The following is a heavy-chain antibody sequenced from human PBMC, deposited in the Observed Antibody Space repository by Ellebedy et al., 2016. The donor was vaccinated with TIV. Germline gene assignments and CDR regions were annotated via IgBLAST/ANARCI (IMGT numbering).Heavy chain of an antibody. Sequence: PGGSLRLSCAASAFTFSYYWMGWVRQAPGKGLQWVASISQDGSAKYYVDSVKGRFTISRDNAKNSLYLEMNSLRAEDTAVYYCVREGGWVADYWGQGTLVTVSS. CDR2: ISQDGSAK. D-gene: IGHD1-26*01. V-gene: IGHV3-7*01. CDR3: VREGGWVADY. CDR1: AFTFSYYW. J-gene: IGHJ4*02.